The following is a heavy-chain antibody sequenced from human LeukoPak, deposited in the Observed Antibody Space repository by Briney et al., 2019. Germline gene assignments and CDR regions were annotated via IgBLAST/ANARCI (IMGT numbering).Heavy chain of an antibody. CDR1: GGSISSYY. V-gene: IGHV4-4*07. D-gene: IGHD1-26*01. CDR2: IYTSGSN. CDR3: ARQDPPSRREPHWYFDL. J-gene: IGHJ2*01. Sequence: SETLSLTCTVSGGSISSYYWSWLRQPAGKGLEWIGRIYTSGSNNYNPSLKSRVTMSVDTSKNQFSLKLSSVTAADTAMYYCARQDPPSRREPHWYFDLWGRGTLATVSS.